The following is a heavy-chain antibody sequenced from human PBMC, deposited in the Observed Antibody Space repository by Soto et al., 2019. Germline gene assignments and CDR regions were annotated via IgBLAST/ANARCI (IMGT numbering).Heavy chain of an antibody. J-gene: IGHJ5*02. D-gene: IGHD3-3*01. CDR2: ISAYNGNT. Sequence: ASVKVSCKASGYTFTSYGISWVRQAPGQGLEWMGWISAYNGNTNYAQKIQGRATMTTDTSTSTAYMELRSLRSEDTAVYYCARAIFGVVIFWFDPWGQGTLVTVSS. V-gene: IGHV1-18*01. CDR3: ARAIFGVVIFWFDP. CDR1: GYTFTSYG.